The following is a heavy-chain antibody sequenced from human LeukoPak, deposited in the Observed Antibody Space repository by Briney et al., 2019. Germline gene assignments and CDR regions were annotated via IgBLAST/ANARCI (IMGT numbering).Heavy chain of an antibody. CDR3: ARVSSGRYHFDY. J-gene: IGHJ4*02. CDR1: GGTFSSYA. D-gene: IGHD6-19*01. CDR2: IIPIFGTA. V-gene: IGHV1-69*01. Sequence: ASVKVSCKASGGTFSSYAISWVRQAPGQGLEWMGGIIPIFGTANYAQKFQGRVTITADESTSTACMELSSLRSEDTAVYYCARVSSGRYHFDYWGQGTLVTVSS.